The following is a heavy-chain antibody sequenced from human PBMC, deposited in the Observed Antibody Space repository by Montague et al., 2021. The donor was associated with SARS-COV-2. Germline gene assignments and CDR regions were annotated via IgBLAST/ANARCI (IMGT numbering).Heavy chain of an antibody. CDR2: IDYRGAS. Sequence: SETLSLTCIVSGGSINSSTYYWAWIRQPPGKGLEWIATIDYRGASCSDRSLRSRVTISADTSRNQFNLKLTSVTAADMGLYYCARRVTRGAFDVWGQGTMVTVSS. D-gene: IGHD1-1*01. CDR1: GGSINSSTYY. CDR3: ARRVTRGAFDV. V-gene: IGHV4-39*01. J-gene: IGHJ3*01.